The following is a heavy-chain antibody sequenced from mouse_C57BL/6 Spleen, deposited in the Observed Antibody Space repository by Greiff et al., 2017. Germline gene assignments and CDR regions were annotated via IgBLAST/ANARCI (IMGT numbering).Heavy chain of an antibody. J-gene: IGHJ1*03. V-gene: IGHV10-1*01. CDR3: VRHEGYYGYFDV. CDR2: IRSKSNNYAT. D-gene: IGHD2-3*01. CDR1: GFSFNTYA. Sequence: VQLVESGGGLVQPKGSLKLSCAASGFSFNTYAMNWVRQAPGKGLEWVARIRSKSNNYATYYADSVKDRFTISRDDSESMLYLQMNNLKTEDTAMYYCVRHEGYYGYFDVWGTGTTVTVSS.